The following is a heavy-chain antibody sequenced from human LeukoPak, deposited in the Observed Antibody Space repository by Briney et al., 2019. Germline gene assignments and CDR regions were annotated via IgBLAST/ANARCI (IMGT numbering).Heavy chain of an antibody. CDR3: ATASMRKTPDFDY. CDR2: FDPEDGET. CDR1: GYTLTELS. Sequence: ASVKVSCKVSGYTLTELSIHWVRQAPGKGLEWMGGFDPEDGETIYAQKFQGRVTMTEDTSTDTAYMELSSLRSDDTAVYYCATASMRKTPDFDYWGQGTLVSVSS. V-gene: IGHV1-24*01. D-gene: IGHD2/OR15-2a*01. J-gene: IGHJ4*02.